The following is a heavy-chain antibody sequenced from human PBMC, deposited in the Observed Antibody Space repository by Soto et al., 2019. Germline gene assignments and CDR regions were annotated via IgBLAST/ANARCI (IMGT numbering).Heavy chain of an antibody. CDR1: GGSISSYY. J-gene: IGHJ4*02. V-gene: IGHV4-4*07. CDR3: ARVAHSRYSSSSGYFDY. D-gene: IGHD6-6*01. CDR2: IYTSGST. Sequence: QVQLQESGPGLVKPSETLSLTCTVSGGSISSYYWSWIWQPAGKGLEWIGRIYTSGSTNYNPSLKSRVTMSVDTSKNQFSLKLSSVTAADTAVYYCARVAHSRYSSSSGYFDYWGQGTLVTVSS.